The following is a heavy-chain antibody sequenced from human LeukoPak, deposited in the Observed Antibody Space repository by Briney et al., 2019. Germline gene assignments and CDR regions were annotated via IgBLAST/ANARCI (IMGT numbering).Heavy chain of an antibody. J-gene: IGHJ6*03. V-gene: IGHV3-21*01. CDR1: AFTFSSYS. CDR2: ISSSSSYI. D-gene: IGHD3-3*01. CDR3: ARGGGTIFGVVTSYYMDV. Sequence: AGCLRLSWAASAFTFSSYSMNWVRLAQGKGRGWDSSISSSSSYIYYADSVKGRFTISRDNAKNSVYLQMNSLRAEDTAVYYCARGGGTIFGVVTSYYMDVWGKGTTVTVSS.